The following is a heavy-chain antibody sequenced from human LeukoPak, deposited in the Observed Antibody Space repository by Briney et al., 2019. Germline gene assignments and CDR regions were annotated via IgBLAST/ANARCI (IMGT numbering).Heavy chain of an antibody. D-gene: IGHD1-26*01. V-gene: IGHV1-69*05. CDR3: ARVFARGGEISGSYYYY. CDR2: INPMFGTA. J-gene: IGHJ4*02. CDR1: GGTFSSYA. Sequence: SVKVSCKASGGTFSSYAISWVRQAPGQGLEWMGGINPMFGTANYAQKFQGRVTITTDESTSTAYMELSSLGSEDTAMYYCARVFARGGEISGSYYYYWGQGTLVTVSS.